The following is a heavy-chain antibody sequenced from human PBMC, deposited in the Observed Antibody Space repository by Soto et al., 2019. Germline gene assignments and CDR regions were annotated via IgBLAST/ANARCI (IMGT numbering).Heavy chain of an antibody. CDR1: GVSFSGSA. CDR3: TRRQFYYFGLDV. Sequence: QLVESGGALVQPGESLKLSCAASGVSFSGSAIQWVRQAPGKGLEWVGRIRTDANTYATAYAASVTGRFTISRDDSRHTAYLQMTSLKTEDTAVYFCTRRQFYYFGLDVWGQGTTVIVSS. CDR2: IRTDANTYAT. D-gene: IGHD6-19*01. J-gene: IGHJ6*02. V-gene: IGHV3-73*02.